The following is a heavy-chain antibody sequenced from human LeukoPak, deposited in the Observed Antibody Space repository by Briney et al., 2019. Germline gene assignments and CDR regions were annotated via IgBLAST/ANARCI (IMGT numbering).Heavy chain of an antibody. CDR1: GFTVSSNY. CDR2: IYSGGST. V-gene: IGHV3-53*01. Sequence: GGSLRLSCAASGFTVSSNYMSWVCQAPGKWLEWVSVIYSGGSTYYADSVKGRFTISRDNSKNTLYLQMNSLRAEDTAVYYCARVLGYCSGGSCSIKGYYYYMDVWGKGTTVTVSS. CDR3: ARVLGYCSGGSCSIKGYYYYMDV. D-gene: IGHD2-15*01. J-gene: IGHJ6*03.